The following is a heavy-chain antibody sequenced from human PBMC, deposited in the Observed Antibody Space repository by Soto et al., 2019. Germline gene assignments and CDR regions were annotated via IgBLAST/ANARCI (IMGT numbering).Heavy chain of an antibody. CDR2: IIPIVGTA. V-gene: IGHV1-69*06. CDR3: ARRGSSRSRAYYGMDV. J-gene: IGHJ6*02. Sequence: SVKVSCKASGGTFSSYAISWVRQAPGQGLEWMGGIIPIVGTANYAQKFQGRVTITADTSTSTAYMELSSLRSEDTAVYYCARRGSSRSRAYYGMDVWGQGTKVTVSS. D-gene: IGHD6-13*01. CDR1: GGTFSSYA.